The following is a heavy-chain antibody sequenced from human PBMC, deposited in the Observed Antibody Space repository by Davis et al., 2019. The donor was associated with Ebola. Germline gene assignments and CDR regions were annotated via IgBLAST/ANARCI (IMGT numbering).Heavy chain of an antibody. J-gene: IGHJ6*02. D-gene: IGHD4-11*01. CDR3: ARGGYSVYYYYYYGMDV. CDR1: GYTFTGYY. CDR2: INPNSGGT. V-gene: IGHV1-2*04. Sequence: ASVKVSCKASGYTFTGYYMHWVRQAPGQGLEWMGWINPNSGGTNYAQKFQGWVTMTRDTSISTAYMELSRLRSDDPAVYYCARGGYSVYYYYYYGMDVWGQGTTVTVSS.